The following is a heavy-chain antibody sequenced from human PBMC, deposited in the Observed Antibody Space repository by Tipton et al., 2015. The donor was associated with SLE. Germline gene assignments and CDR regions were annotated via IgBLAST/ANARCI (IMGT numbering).Heavy chain of an antibody. D-gene: IGHD6-6*01. Sequence: SLRLSCTASGFTFGDYAMSWFRQAPGKGLEWVGFIRSRAYGGTTEYAASVKGRFTISRDDSKSIAYLQMNSLKTEDTAVYYCSRPPPPYASSYYYYMDVWCKGTTVTVSS. CDR3: SRPPPPYASSYYYYMDV. J-gene: IGHJ6*03. V-gene: IGHV3-49*03. CDR1: GFTFGDYA. CDR2: IRSRAYGGTT.